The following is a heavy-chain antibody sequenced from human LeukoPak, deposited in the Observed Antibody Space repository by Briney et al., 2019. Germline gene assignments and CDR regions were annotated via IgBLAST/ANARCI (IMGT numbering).Heavy chain of an antibody. CDR3: AREYCSSTSCYNWFDP. CDR2: INPNSGGT. V-gene: IGHV1-2*02. D-gene: IGHD2-2*01. Sequence: HWASVKVSCKASGYTFTGYYMHWVRQAPGQGLEWMGWINPNSGGTNYAQKLQGRVTMIRDTSISTAYMELSRLRSDDTAVYYCAREYCSSTSCYNWFDPWGQGTLVTVSS. CDR1: GYTFTGYY. J-gene: IGHJ5*02.